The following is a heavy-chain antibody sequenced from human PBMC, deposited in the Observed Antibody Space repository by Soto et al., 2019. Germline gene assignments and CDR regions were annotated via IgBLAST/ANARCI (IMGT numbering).Heavy chain of an antibody. Sequence: SETLSLTRTLSGGSINTFYRSWVRQPAGEGQEWIGRIFSSGSTSFNPSLESRVAMSVDTSKNHFSLNLSSVTAADMAVYYCAREGSYSAYNFAHGIQLWSFDFWGQGALVTVSS. V-gene: IGHV4-4*07. CDR3: AREGSYSAYNFAHGIQLWSFDF. J-gene: IGHJ4*02. CDR1: GGSINTFY. D-gene: IGHD5-12*01. CDR2: IFSSGST.